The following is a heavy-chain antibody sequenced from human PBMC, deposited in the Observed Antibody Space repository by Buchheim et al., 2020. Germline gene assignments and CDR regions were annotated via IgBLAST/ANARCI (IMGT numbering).Heavy chain of an antibody. D-gene: IGHD5-18*01. Sequence: QVQLQESGPGLVKPSQTLSLTCTVSGGSISSGGYYWSWIREDRGKGLEWIGSIYYSGSTYYNPSHKIRDTISVDTSKTQFSLKLSAVTAADTAVYYCARGRRTATDFDYWGQGTL. CDR2: IYYSGST. CDR1: GGSISSGGYY. J-gene: IGHJ4*02. CDR3: ARGRRTATDFDY. V-gene: IGHV4-31*03.